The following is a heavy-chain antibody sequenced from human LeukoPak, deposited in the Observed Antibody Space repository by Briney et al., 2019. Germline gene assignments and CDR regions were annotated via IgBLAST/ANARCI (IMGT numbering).Heavy chain of an antibody. CDR1: GFTFSSYG. V-gene: IGHV3-30*02. J-gene: IGHJ4*02. CDR3: AKDDGIAALFDY. Sequence: GGSLRLSCAASGFTFSSYGMHWVRQAPGKGLEWVAFIRYDGSNKYYADSVKGRFTISRDNSKNTLYLQMNSLRAEDTAVYYCAKDDGIAALFDYWGQGTLVTVSS. D-gene: IGHD6-13*01. CDR2: IRYDGSNK.